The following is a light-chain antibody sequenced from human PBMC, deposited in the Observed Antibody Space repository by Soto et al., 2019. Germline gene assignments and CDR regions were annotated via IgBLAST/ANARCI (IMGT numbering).Light chain of an antibody. V-gene: IGKV1-5*03. Sequence: DIQMTQSPSILSASMGDRVTITCRASQSISSWLAWYQQKPGKAPKLLIYKASTLKSGVPSRFSGSGSGTEFTLTISSLQPDDFATYYCQHYNSYSEAFGQRTKV. J-gene: IGKJ1*01. CDR1: QSISSW. CDR3: QHYNSYSEA. CDR2: KAS.